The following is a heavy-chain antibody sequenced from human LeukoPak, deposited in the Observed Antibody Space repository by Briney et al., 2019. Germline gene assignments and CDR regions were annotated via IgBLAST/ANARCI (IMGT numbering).Heavy chain of an antibody. D-gene: IGHD2-21*01. V-gene: IGHV1-69*04. Sequence: GASVKVSCKASGGTFSSYAISWVRQAPGQGLEWVGRIIPILGIANYAQKFQGRVTITADKSTSTAYMELSSLRSEDTAVYYCARHTRGPNWFDPWGQGTLVTVSS. CDR3: ARHTRGPNWFDP. CDR1: GGTFSSYA. J-gene: IGHJ5*02. CDR2: IIPILGIA.